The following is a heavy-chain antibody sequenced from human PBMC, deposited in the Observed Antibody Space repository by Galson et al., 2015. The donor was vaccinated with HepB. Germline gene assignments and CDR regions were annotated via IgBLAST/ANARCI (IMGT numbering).Heavy chain of an antibody. Sequence: SVKVSCKASGYTFTSYGISWVRQAPGQGLEWMGWISAYNGNTNYAQKLQGRVTMTTDTSTSTAYMELGSLRSDDTAVYYCAREARITMIVVDYGMDVWGQGTTVTVSS. V-gene: IGHV1-18*04. CDR1: GYTFTSYG. D-gene: IGHD3-22*01. J-gene: IGHJ6*02. CDR2: ISAYNGNT. CDR3: AREARITMIVVDYGMDV.